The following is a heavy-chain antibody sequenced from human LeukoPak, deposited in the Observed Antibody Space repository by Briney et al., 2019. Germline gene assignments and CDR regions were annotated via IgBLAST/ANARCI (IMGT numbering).Heavy chain of an antibody. CDR1: GYTFTSYD. V-gene: IGHV1-8*03. CDR2: MNPNSGNT. Sequence: GASVKVSCKASGYTFTSYDINWVRQAPGQGLEWMGWMNPNSGNTGYAQKFQGRVTITRNTSINTAYMELSSLRSEDTAVYYCARSYSSSWYGYYYYMDVWGKGTTVTVSS. J-gene: IGHJ6*03. D-gene: IGHD6-13*01. CDR3: ARSYSSSWYGYYYYMDV.